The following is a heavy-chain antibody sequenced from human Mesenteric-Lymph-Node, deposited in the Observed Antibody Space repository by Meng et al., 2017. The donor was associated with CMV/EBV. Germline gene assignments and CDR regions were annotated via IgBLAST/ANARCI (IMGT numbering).Heavy chain of an antibody. D-gene: IGHD6-19*01. V-gene: IGHV3-30*02. CDR1: GLTFSSYA. CDR2: IRYDGSRQ. CDR3: RKRDSNGWYNFDY. Sequence: GESLKISCASSGLTFSSYAMTWVRHAPDKGLEWMAFIRYDGSRQYYPDSVKGRFTISRDNSKNTDYLQMNSLRGEDTAVYYCRKRDSNGWYNFDYWGQGTLVTVSS. J-gene: IGHJ4*02.